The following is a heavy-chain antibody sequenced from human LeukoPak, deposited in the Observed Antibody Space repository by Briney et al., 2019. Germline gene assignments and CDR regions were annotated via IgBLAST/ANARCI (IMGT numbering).Heavy chain of an antibody. CDR2: IYYSGST. CDR1: GGSISSSSYY. Sequence: PSETLSLTCTVSGGSISSSSYYWGWIRQPPGKGLEWIGSIYYSGSTYYNPSLKSRVTISVDTSKNQFSLKLSSVTAADTAVYYCAREGYCSSTSCYTDNWFDPWGQGTLVTVSS. V-gene: IGHV4-39*02. J-gene: IGHJ5*02. D-gene: IGHD2-2*02. CDR3: AREGYCSSTSCYTDNWFDP.